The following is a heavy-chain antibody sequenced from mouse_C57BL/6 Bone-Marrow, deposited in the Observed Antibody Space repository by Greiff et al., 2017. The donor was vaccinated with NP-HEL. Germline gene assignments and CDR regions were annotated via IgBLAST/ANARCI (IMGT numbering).Heavy chain of an antibody. V-gene: IGHV3-6*01. CDR3: AIDYNAMDY. CDR2: ISYDGSN. J-gene: IGHJ4*01. CDR1: GYSITSGYY. Sequence: EVQLVESGPGLVKPSQSLSLTCSVTGYSITSGYYWNWIRQFPGNKLEWMGYISYDGSNNYNPSLKNRISITRDTSKNQFFLKLNSVTTEDTATYYCAIDYNAMDYWGQGTSVTVSS.